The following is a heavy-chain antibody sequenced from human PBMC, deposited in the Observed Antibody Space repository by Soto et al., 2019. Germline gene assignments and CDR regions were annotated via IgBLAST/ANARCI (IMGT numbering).Heavy chain of an antibody. CDR2: IYYSGST. V-gene: IGHV4-31*03. CDR1: GGSISSGGYY. J-gene: IGHJ6*02. CDR3: ARDPVPAPTNGHYGMDV. Sequence: SETLSLTCTVSGGSISSGGYYWSWIRQHPGKGLEWIGYIYYSGSTYYNPSLKSRVTISVDTSKNQFSLKLSSVTAADTAVYYCARDPVPAPTNGHYGMDVWGQGTTLTVSS. D-gene: IGHD2-2*01.